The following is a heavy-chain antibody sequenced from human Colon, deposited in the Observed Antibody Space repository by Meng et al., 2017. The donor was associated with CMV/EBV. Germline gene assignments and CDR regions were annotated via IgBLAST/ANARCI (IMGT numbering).Heavy chain of an antibody. V-gene: IGHV3-48*04. CDR2: ISSSSSTI. J-gene: IGHJ4*02. D-gene: IGHD2-21*01. Sequence: GESLKISCVAPGFTFNNYAMNWVRQAPGKGPEWISYISSSSSTIKYADSVRGRFTTSRDNAKQSMYLQLDSLRVEDTALYYCVSLGPTIRYWGQGTQVTVSS. CDR3: VSLGPTIRY. CDR1: GFTFNNYA.